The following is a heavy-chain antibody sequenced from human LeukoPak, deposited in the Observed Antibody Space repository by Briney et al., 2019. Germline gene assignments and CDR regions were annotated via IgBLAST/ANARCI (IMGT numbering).Heavy chain of an antibody. J-gene: IGHJ4*02. CDR3: AGVCSSTSCYTKGFVDY. CDR2: IYTSGST. Sequence: PSQTLSLTCTVSGGSISSGSYYWSWIRQPAGKGLEWIGRIYTSGSTNYNPSLKSRVTISVDTSKNQFSLKLSSVTAADTAVYYCAGVCSSTSCYTKGFVDYWGQGTLVTVSS. V-gene: IGHV4-61*02. D-gene: IGHD2-2*02. CDR1: GGSISSGSYY.